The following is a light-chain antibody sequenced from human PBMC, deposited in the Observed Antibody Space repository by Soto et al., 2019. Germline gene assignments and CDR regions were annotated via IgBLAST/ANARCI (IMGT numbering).Light chain of an antibody. CDR1: QGVDRW. J-gene: IGKJ5*01. CDR2: GAS. CDR3: QQSNSFPIT. V-gene: IGKV1D-12*01. Sequence: DIQMTQSPSSVSASVGDRVTITCRASQGVDRWIAWYQQKPGKAPKLLIHGASRLPSCVTSKFSGIRSRTYFTLSISSLQPEDFATYYCQQSNSFPITFGQGTRLEIK.